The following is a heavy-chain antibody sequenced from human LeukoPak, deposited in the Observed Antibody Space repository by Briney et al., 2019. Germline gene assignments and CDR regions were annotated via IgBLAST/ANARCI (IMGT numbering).Heavy chain of an antibody. CDR2: ISSSSSYI. D-gene: IGHD6-19*01. CDR3: ARVYSSGWSAFDI. J-gene: IGHJ3*02. CDR1: GFTFSSYS. Sequence: PGGSLRLSCAASGFTFSSYSMNWVRQAPGKGLEWVSSISSSSSYIYYADSVKGRFTISRDNAKNSLYLQMNSLRAEDTAVYYCARVYSSGWSAFDIWGQGTMVTVSS. V-gene: IGHV3-21*01.